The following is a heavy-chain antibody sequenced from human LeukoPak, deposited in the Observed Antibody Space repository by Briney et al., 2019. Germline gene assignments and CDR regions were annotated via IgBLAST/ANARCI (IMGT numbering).Heavy chain of an antibody. J-gene: IGHJ4*02. CDR3: ARIAARIYFDY. Sequence: GGSLRLSCAASGFTFSSYWMSWVRQAPGKGLEWEANIKQDGSEKYYVDSVKGRFTISRDNAKNSLYLQMNSLRAEDTAVYYCARIAARIYFDYWGQGTLVTVSS. V-gene: IGHV3-7*01. D-gene: IGHD6-6*01. CDR1: GFTFSSYW. CDR2: IKQDGSEK.